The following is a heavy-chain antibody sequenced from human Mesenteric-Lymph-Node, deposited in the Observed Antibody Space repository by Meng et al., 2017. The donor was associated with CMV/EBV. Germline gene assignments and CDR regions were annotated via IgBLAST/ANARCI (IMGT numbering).Heavy chain of an antibody. CDR1: GDSVSSDSAT. D-gene: IGHD7-27*01. Sequence: IDGDSVSSDSATWNWLRQSASRGLEWLGRTYYRSKWYNDYALSVKSRVIINPDTSKNQFSLQLSSVTPEDTAVYYCARAANWGAIDYWGQGTLVTVSS. J-gene: IGHJ4*02. V-gene: IGHV6-1*01. CDR3: ARAANWGAIDY. CDR2: TYYRSKWYN.